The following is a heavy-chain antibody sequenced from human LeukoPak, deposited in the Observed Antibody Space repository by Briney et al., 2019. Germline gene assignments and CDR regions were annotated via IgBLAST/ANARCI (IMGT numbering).Heavy chain of an antibody. CDR1: GGTFSSYA. J-gene: IGHJ4*02. CDR3: ARGYSGYDGGY. V-gene: IGHV1-69*04. CDR2: IIPILGIA. D-gene: IGHD5-12*01. Sequence: GASVKVSCKASGGTFSSYAISWVRQAPGQGLEWMGRIIPILGIANYAQKFQGRVTITADKSTSTAYMELSNLRSEDTAVYYCARGYSGYDGGYWGQGTLVTVSS.